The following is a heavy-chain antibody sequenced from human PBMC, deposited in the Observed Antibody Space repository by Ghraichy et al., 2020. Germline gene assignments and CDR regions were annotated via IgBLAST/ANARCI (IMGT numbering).Heavy chain of an antibody. V-gene: IGHV4-59*01. J-gene: IGHJ6*02. CDR1: GGSISNYY. CDR2: ISYSGST. D-gene: IGHD3-16*02. CDR3: ARVSLFRGQDFYYYAMDV. Sequence: SETLSLTCTVSGGSISNYYWSWIRQPPEKGLEWIGYISYSGSTNCNPSLKSRVTISIDTSKNQFSLKLSSVTAADTAMYYCARVSLFRGQDFYYYAMDVWGQGTTVTVSS.